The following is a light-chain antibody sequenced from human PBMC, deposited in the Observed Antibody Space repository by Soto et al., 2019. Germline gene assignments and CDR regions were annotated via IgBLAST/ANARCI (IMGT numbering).Light chain of an antibody. CDR1: SSDVGGYNY. CDR3: SSYTSSSMGYV. CDR2: DVS. J-gene: IGLJ1*01. V-gene: IGLV2-14*01. Sequence: QSALTQPASVSGSPGQSITISCTGTSSDVGGYNYVSWYQQHPGKAPKLMIYDVSNRPSGVSNRFSGSKSGNTASLTISGLHAEDEADYYCSSYTSSSMGYVFGTGTKVTVL.